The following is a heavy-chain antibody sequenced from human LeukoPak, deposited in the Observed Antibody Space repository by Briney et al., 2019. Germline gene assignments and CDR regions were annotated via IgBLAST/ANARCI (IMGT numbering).Heavy chain of an antibody. D-gene: IGHD3-16*02. CDR3: ARGRDYVWGSYPFPFDY. CDR2: IYHSGST. J-gene: IGHJ4*02. CDR1: GYSISSGYY. V-gene: IGHV4-38-2*02. Sequence: SETLSLTCTVSGYSISSGYYWGWIRQPPGKGLEWIGSIYHSGSTYYNPSLKSRVTISVDTSKNQFSLKLSSVTAADTAVYYCARGRDYVWGSYPFPFDYWGQGTLVTVSS.